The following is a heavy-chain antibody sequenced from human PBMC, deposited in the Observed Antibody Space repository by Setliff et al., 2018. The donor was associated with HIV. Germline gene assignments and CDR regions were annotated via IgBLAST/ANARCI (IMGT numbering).Heavy chain of an antibody. CDR1: GFTFSTAY. Sequence: GGSLRLSCAASGFTFSTAYLTWVRQAPGKGLEWVSYISSSSSTIYYADSVKGRFTISRDNAKNSLYLQMNSLRAEDTAVYYCARDLPEYYFDYWGQGTLVTVSS. CDR2: ISSSSSTI. CDR3: ARDLPEYYFDY. J-gene: IGHJ4*02. V-gene: IGHV3-48*01.